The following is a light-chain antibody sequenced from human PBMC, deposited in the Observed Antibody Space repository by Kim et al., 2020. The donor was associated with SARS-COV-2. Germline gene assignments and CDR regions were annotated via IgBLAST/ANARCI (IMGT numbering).Light chain of an antibody. Sequence: SPGERATPPCRASQSVTGRYLAWYQQKPGQAPRLLISGASSRATGIPDRFGGSGSGTDFTLTISRLEPEDFAVYYCQQYGSPLWTFGQGTKVDIK. CDR2: GAS. V-gene: IGKV3-20*01. J-gene: IGKJ1*01. CDR1: QSVTGRY. CDR3: QQYGSPLWT.